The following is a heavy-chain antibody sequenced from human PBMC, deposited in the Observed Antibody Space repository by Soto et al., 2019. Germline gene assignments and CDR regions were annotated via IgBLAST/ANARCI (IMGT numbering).Heavy chain of an antibody. CDR3: ARDNWNSY. CDR2: VKSDGSST. J-gene: IGHJ4*02. D-gene: IGHD1-1*01. Sequence: EVQLVESGGGLVQPGGSLRLSCAASGFTFSNYWMHWVRQGPGKGLVWVARVKSDGSSTSYADSVKGRFTIPRDNAKNTLYLQMNSLRVEDTAVYYCARDNWNSYWGQGTLVTVSS. CDR1: GFTFSNYW. V-gene: IGHV3-74*01.